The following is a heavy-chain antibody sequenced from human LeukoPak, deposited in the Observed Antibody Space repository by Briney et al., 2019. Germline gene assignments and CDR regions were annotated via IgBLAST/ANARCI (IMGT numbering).Heavy chain of an antibody. D-gene: IGHD3-10*01. CDR2: IWDDGNNK. Sequence: GGSLRLSCAASGFSFSNQGMHWVRQAPGKRLEWVAVIWDDGNNKRYANSVSGRFTISRDNSENTLYLQMNGLTAEDTAMYYCARDSYQDYYGRFDPWGQGTLVIVSS. CDR3: ARDSYQDYYGRFDP. J-gene: IGHJ5*02. CDR1: GFSFSNQG. V-gene: IGHV3-33*01.